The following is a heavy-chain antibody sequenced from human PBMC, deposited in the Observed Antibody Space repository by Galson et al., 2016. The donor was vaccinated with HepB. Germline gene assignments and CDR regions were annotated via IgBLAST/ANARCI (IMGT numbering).Heavy chain of an antibody. V-gene: IGHV4-39*01. Sequence: ETLSLTCTVSGGSISSRTSFWAWIRQPPGKGLAWLGNIYYGGTTDHNPSLKSRVTMSVDTSKNHFSLRLTSVTAADTALYYCVRPTAGQIDSWGRGTLVTVSS. D-gene: IGHD2-21*02. J-gene: IGHJ4*02. CDR1: GGSISSRTSF. CDR3: VRPTAGQIDS. CDR2: IYYGGTT.